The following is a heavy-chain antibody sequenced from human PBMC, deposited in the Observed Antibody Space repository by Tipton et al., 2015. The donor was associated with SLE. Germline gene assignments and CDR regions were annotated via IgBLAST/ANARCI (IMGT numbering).Heavy chain of an antibody. CDR3: ARRYTSETDV. V-gene: IGHV3-21*03. CDR1: GFNFSSYS. J-gene: IGHJ1*01. D-gene: IGHD6-19*01. Sequence: SLRLSCAASGFNFSSYSMNWVRQAPGKGLEWVSSISSSSSYIYYADSVKGRFTISRDNAKNSLYLQINSLRAEDTAVYYCARRYTSETDVWGLGTLVTVSS. CDR2: ISSSSSYI.